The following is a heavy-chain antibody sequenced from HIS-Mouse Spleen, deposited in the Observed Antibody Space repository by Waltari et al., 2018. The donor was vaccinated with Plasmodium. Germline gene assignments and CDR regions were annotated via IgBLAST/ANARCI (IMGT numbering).Heavy chain of an antibody. D-gene: IGHD6-19*01. V-gene: IGHV1-18*01. J-gene: IGHJ3*02. CDR3: ARGSAGDAFDI. CDR1: GYTFTSDG. CDR2: STPYNGNT. Sequence: QVQLVQSGAEVKKPGASVKVSCKASGYTFTSDGISWVLQAPGHGLEWMGRSTPYNGNTTGAQKLQGRVTRTTDTSTSTAYMELRSLRSDDTAVYYCARGSAGDAFDIWGQGTMVTVSS.